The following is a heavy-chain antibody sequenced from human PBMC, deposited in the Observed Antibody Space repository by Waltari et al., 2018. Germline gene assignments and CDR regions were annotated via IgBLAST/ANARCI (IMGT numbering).Heavy chain of an antibody. CDR3: ARDRALNGWYF. CDR2: ISSSGDTI. CDR1: GFTFSSYD. V-gene: IGHV3-48*03. D-gene: IGHD6-19*01. Sequence: VQLADPGGGLVQPGGSLRLSCAAAGFTFSSYDMNGVRQAPGKGREWVSYISSSGDTIYYADSVKGRFTISRDNAENSLYLQMNSLRAEDTAVYYCARDRALNGWYFWGQGTLVTVSS. J-gene: IGHJ4*02.